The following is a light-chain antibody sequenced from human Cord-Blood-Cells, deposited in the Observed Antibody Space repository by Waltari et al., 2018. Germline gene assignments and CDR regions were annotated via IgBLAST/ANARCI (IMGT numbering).Light chain of an antibody. J-gene: IGLJ2*01. CDR1: KLGDKY. Sequence: SYELTQPPSVSVSPGQTASITCSGDKLGDKYACWYQQKPGQSPVLVIYQDSKRPSGIPERFSGSNSWNTATLTISGTQAMDEADNYCQAWDSSTVVFGGGTKLTVL. V-gene: IGLV3-1*01. CDR3: QAWDSSTVV. CDR2: QDS.